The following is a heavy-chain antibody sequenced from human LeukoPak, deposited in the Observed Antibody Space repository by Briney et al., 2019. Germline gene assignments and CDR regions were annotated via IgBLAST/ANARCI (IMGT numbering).Heavy chain of an antibody. D-gene: IGHD3-10*01. Sequence: GGSLRLSCAASGFAFSSYGMSWVRQAPGKGLEWVSAISGSGGSTYYADSVKGRFTIPRDNSKHTLYLQMNSLRAEDTAVYYCAKDRSLVVRGVIDYWGQGTLVTVSS. CDR2: ISGSGGST. J-gene: IGHJ4*02. CDR1: GFAFSSYG. V-gene: IGHV3-23*01. CDR3: AKDRSLVVRGVIDY.